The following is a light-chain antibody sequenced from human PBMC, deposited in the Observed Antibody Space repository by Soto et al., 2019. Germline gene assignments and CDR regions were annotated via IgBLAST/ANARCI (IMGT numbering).Light chain of an antibody. J-gene: IGLJ2*01. V-gene: IGLV2-14*01. CDR1: RRDVGGFDY. CDR2: EIS. Sequence: QSVLTQPASVSGSLGQSITISCSGTRRDVGGFDYVSWYQQHPGKAPKLIIYEISHRPSGVSYRFSGSKSGNTASLTISGLQAEDEADYYCSSYTSSATLRFGGGTKLTVL. CDR3: SSYTSSATLR.